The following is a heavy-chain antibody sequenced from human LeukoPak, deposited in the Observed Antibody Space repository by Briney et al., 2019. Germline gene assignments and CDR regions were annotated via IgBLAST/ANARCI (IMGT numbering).Heavy chain of an antibody. CDR3: ATWAGTKYTSGWHPPLDY. CDR2: IYHSGST. CDR1: GGSISSSNW. D-gene: IGHD6-19*01. V-gene: IGHV4-4*02. J-gene: IGHJ4*02. Sequence: SGTLSLTCAVSGGSISSSNWWSXVRQPPGKGLEWIGEIYHSGSTNYNPSLKSRVSISLDTSKNQFSLKLSSVTAADTAVYYCATWAGTKYTSGWHPPLDYWGQGNLVTVS.